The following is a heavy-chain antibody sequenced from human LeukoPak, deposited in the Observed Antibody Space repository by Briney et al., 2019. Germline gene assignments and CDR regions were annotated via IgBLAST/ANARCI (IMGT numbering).Heavy chain of an antibody. Sequence: SETLSLTCTVSGYSISSGYYWGWIRQPPGKGLEWIGNIFHNGNTYYNPSLKSRVTMSIDTSKKQFSLKLRTATAADTAVYYCARIEDVTRGYNHAYYFDYWGQGTLVTVSS. CDR2: IFHNGNT. J-gene: IGHJ4*02. D-gene: IGHD5-18*01. CDR1: GYSISSGYY. CDR3: ARIEDVTRGYNHAYYFDY. V-gene: IGHV4-38-2*02.